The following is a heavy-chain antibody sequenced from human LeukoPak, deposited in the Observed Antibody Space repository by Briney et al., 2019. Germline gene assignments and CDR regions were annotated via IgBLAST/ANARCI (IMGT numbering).Heavy chain of an antibody. D-gene: IGHD2-2*01. J-gene: IGHJ4*02. CDR3: ARRAVVAAAVSYFDY. Sequence: PSETLSLTCSVSGGLISNRTCYWGWIRQPPGKGLEWIGGVYYTGTTYYSPSLNSRVTVSIDTSNKQFSLRLTSVTAADTAVYYCARRAVVAAAVSYFDYWGQGILVTVSS. CDR1: GGLISNRTCY. CDR2: VYYTGTT. V-gene: IGHV4-39*01.